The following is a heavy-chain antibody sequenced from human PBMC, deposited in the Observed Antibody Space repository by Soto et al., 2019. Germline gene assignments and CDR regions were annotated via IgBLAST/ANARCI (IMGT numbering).Heavy chain of an antibody. Sequence: QLQLQESGPGLVKPSETLSLTCTVSGGSISSSSYYWGWIRQPPGKGLEWIGSIYYSGSTYYNPSLKSRVTISVDTSKNQFSLKLSSVTAADTAVYYCARQMYYDFSYYYMDVWGKGTTVTVSS. D-gene: IGHD3-3*01. J-gene: IGHJ6*03. CDR1: GGSISSSSYY. CDR2: IYYSGST. V-gene: IGHV4-39*01. CDR3: ARQMYYDFSYYYMDV.